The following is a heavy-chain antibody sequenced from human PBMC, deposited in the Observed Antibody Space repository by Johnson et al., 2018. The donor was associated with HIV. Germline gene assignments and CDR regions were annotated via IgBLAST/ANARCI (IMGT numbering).Heavy chain of an antibody. V-gene: IGHV3-30-3*01. CDR3: ARVQWLILDAFDI. CDR2: ISYDGSNK. Sequence: QVQLVESGGGVVQPGGSLRLSCAASGFTFSNYAMYWVRQAPGKGLEWVAAISYDGSNKYYAASVKGRFTISRDNSKNTLYLQMNSLRAEDTAVYYCARVQWLILDAFDIWGQGTMVTVSS. D-gene: IGHD6-19*01. CDR1: GFTFSNYA. J-gene: IGHJ3*02.